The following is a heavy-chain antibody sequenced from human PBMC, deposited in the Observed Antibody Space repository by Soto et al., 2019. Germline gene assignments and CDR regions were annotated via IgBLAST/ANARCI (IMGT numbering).Heavy chain of an antibody. CDR1: GFTFSLYS. V-gene: IGHV3-30*18. D-gene: IGHD2-15*01. CDR3: AKGDCSGRTCYGSDY. CDR2: ISYDGSNK. Sequence: VGSRRLSCAASGFTFSLYSMIWVRQAPGKGLEWVAVISYDGSNKYYADSVKGRFTISRDNSKNTMYLQMNSLKVEDTAIYYCAKGDCSGRTCYGSDYWGQGTVVTVSS. J-gene: IGHJ4*02.